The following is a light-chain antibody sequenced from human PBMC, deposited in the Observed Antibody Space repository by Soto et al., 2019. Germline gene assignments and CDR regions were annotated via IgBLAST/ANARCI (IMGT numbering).Light chain of an antibody. CDR3: ETWDDSLSGPV. Sequence: QSVLTQAPSASGTPGQRVTMPCSGSSSNIGGNSVNWYQQLPGTAPKLLIYSNNQRPSGVPDRFSGSKSDTSASLAISGLQSEDEADYYCETWDDSLSGPVFGGGTKLTVL. CDR2: SNN. V-gene: IGLV1-44*01. CDR1: SSNIGGNS. J-gene: IGLJ2*01.